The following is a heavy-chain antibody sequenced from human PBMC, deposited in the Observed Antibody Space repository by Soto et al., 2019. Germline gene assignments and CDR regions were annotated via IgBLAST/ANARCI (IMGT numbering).Heavy chain of an antibody. CDR1: GYTFTNYG. CDR3: ARDYGDYNHYGLDV. CDR2: VSAYNGNT. J-gene: IGHJ6*02. D-gene: IGHD4-17*01. Sequence: QVQLVQSGAEVKKPGASVKVSCKASGYTFTNYGIIWVRQAPGQGLEWMGWVSAYNGNTHYAQKVQGRVTMTTDTSTSTAYMEMRSLRSDDTAVFYCARDYGDYNHYGLDVWGQGTTVTVSS. V-gene: IGHV1-18*01.